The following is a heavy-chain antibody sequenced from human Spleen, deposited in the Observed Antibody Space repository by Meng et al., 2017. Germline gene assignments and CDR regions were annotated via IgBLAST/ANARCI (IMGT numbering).Heavy chain of an antibody. Sequence: GESLKISCAASGFAFTGYTMYWVRQAPGKGLEWVSAISGSGGSTFHADSVKGRFTISRDNSKNTLFLQMNSLRAEDTAVYYCAKGAGGVGTTRADDWGQGTLVTVSS. CDR1: GFAFTGYT. V-gene: IGHV3-23*01. CDR3: AKGAGGVGTTRADD. J-gene: IGHJ4*02. D-gene: IGHD1-26*01. CDR2: ISGSGGST.